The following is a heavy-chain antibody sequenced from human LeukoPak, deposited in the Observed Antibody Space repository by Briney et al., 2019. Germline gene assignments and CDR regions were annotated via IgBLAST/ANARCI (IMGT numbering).Heavy chain of an antibody. CDR2: ISSSSSYI. Sequence: GGSLRLSCAASGFTFSSYSMNWVRQAPGKGLEGVSSISSSSSYIYYADSVKGRFTISRDNAKNSLYLQMNSLRAEGTAVYYCARDPRYSSSWTPPFDYWGQGTLVTVSS. J-gene: IGHJ4*02. CDR1: GFTFSSYS. D-gene: IGHD6-13*01. V-gene: IGHV3-21*01. CDR3: ARDPRYSSSWTPPFDY.